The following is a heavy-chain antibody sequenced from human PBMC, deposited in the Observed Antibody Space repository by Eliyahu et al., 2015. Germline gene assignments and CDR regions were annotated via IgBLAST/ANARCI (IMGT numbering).Heavy chain of an antibody. D-gene: IGHD2-15*01. CDR1: GFXFSNAX. CDR2: IKSKTDGGTT. J-gene: IGHJ6*02. V-gene: IGHV3-15*01. Sequence: EVQLVESGGGLVKPGGSLRLSCAXSGFXFSNAXXXXXRQAPGKGLGWVGRIKSKTDGGTTDYAAPVKGRFTISRDDSKNTLYLQMNSLKTEDTAVYYCTTESCGGSCPGNYYYGMDVWGQGTTVTVSS. CDR3: TTESCGGSCPGNYYYGMDV.